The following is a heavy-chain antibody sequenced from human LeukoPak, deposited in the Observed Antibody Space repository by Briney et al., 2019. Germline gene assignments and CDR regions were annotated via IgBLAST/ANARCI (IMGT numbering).Heavy chain of an antibody. CDR2: INPNSGGT. D-gene: IGHD4-17*01. J-gene: IGHJ2*01. CDR1: GYTFTVYY. V-gene: IGHV1-2*02. Sequence: AAVTVSFKASGYTFTVYYMHWVRQAPGQGRGWMGWINPNSGGTNYAQNFQGQVTMTRDTSISTAYMELSRLRSDDTAVYYCARGAYGEHYWYFDLWGRGTLVTVSS. CDR3: ARGAYGEHYWYFDL.